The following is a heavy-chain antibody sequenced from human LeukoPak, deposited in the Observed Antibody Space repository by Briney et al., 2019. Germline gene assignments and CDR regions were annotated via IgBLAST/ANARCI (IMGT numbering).Heavy chain of an antibody. Sequence: SETLSLTCAVYGGSFSGYYWSWIRQPPGKGLEWIGEINHSGSTNYNPSLKSRVTISVDTSKNQFSLKLSSVTAADTAVYYCARGNSYVLVRWFDPWGQGTLVTVSS. CDR3: ARGNSYVLVRWFDP. J-gene: IGHJ5*02. D-gene: IGHD5-18*01. CDR2: INHSGST. CDR1: GGSFSGYY. V-gene: IGHV4-34*01.